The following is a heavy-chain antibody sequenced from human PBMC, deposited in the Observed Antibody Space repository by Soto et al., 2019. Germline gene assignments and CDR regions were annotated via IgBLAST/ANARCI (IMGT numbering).Heavy chain of an antibody. CDR3: ERGEEWGWRHYFDL. V-gene: IGHV3-53*01. J-gene: IGHJ4*02. Sequence: GGSLRLSCAASGFSVSSTYMNWVRQAPGKGLEWVSVIYSGGSASYADSVKGRFTISRDNSKNTVYLQMSNMRADDTGVYYCERGEEWGWRHYFDLWGQGTLVTVSS. D-gene: IGHD3-3*01. CDR1: GFSVSSTY. CDR2: IYSGGSA.